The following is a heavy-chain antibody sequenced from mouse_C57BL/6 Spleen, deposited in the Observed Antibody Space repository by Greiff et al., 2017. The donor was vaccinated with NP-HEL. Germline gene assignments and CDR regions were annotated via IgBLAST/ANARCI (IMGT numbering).Heavy chain of an antibody. CDR2: ISDGGSYT. J-gene: IGHJ2*01. CDR3: ASDPYDGYYVDY. D-gene: IGHD2-3*01. Sequence: EVKLVESGGGLVKPGGSLKLSCAASGFTFSSYAMSWVRQTPEKRLEWVATISDGGSYTYYPDNVKGRFTISRDNAKNNLYLQMSHLKSEDTAMYYCASDPYDGYYVDYWGQGTTLTVSS. CDR1: GFTFSSYA. V-gene: IGHV5-4*03.